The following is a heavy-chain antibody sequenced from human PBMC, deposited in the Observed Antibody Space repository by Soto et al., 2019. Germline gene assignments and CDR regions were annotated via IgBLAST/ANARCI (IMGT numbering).Heavy chain of an antibody. D-gene: IGHD6-13*01. CDR2: IWYDGSNK. Sequence: VGSRRLAGAASGFTFISYGMHWVRQAPGKGLGGGAVIWYDGSNKYYADSVKGRFTISRDNSKNTLYLQMNSLRAEDTAVYYCARDRRYSSSRYGYWGQGTLVTVAS. J-gene: IGHJ4*02. CDR1: GFTFISYG. CDR3: ARDRRYSSSRYGY. V-gene: IGHV3-33*01.